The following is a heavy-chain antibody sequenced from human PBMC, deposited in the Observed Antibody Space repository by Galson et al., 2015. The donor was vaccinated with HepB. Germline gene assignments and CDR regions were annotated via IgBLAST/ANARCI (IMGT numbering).Heavy chain of an antibody. CDR3: ARISRSSWDY. D-gene: IGHD6-6*01. CDR2: IDPSDSYT. J-gene: IGHJ4*02. V-gene: IGHV5-10-1*01. CDR1: GYSFTSYW. Sequence: QSGAEVKKPGESLRISCKGSGYSFTSYWITWVRQMPGKGLEWMGRIDPSDSYTNYSPSFQGHVTISVDKSISTAYLQWGSLKASDTAIYYCARISRSSWDYWGQGTLVTVSS.